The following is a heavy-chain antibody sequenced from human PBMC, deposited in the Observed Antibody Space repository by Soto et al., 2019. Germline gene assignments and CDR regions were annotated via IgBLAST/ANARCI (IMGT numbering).Heavy chain of an antibody. V-gene: IGHV1-2*04. Sequence: QVQLVQSGAEVKKPGASVKVSCKASGYTFTDYYVHWVRQAPGQGLEWMGWINPNSGVTNYAQKFQGWVTLTRDTSGSKAYMELNRLKSDETAVFCCARGVSGSAPRDFWGQGTLVTFSS. J-gene: IGHJ4*02. D-gene: IGHD6-19*01. CDR3: ARGVSGSAPRDF. CDR2: INPNSGVT. CDR1: GYTFTDYY.